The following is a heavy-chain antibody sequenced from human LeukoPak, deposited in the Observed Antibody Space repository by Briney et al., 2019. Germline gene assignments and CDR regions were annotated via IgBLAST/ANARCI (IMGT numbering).Heavy chain of an antibody. J-gene: IGHJ6*03. CDR2: INPTGTSS. CDR3: ARGAFSASYYYYYYMDV. Sequence: ASVKVSCKSSGYTFTRHYLHWVRQAPGQGLEWVGLINPTGTSSWSAQKFQGRVTLTRDMSTSTAYMELSSLRSEDTAVYYCARGAFSASYYYYYYMDVWGKGTTVTVSS. D-gene: IGHD3-16*01. CDR1: GYTFTRHY. V-gene: IGHV1-46*01.